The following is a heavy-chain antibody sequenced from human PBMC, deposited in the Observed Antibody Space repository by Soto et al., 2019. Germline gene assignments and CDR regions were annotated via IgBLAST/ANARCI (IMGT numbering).Heavy chain of an antibody. CDR2: IYSGGST. D-gene: IGHD3-10*01. V-gene: IGHV3-53*01. CDR1: GFTVSSNY. J-gene: IGHJ6*02. CDR3: ARRGAGYYGSGSYFRHYYYYYGMDV. Sequence: LRLSCAASGFTVSSNYMSWVRQAPGKGLEWVSVIYSGGSTYYADSVKGRFTISRDNSKNTLYLQMNSLRAEDTAVYYCARRGAGYYGSGSYFRHYYYYYGMDVWGQGTTVTVSS.